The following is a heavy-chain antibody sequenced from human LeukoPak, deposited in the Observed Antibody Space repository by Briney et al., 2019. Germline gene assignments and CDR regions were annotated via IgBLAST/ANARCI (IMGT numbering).Heavy chain of an antibody. V-gene: IGHV3-11*01. J-gene: IGHJ4*02. CDR1: GFTFDDYG. Sequence: GGSLRLSCVASGFTFDDYGMNWVRQAPGKGLQWVSYISSGGDIMHYADSVKGRFTSSRDNAKNTLYLQMNSLRAEDTAVYYCARRSGIAVAGAFDYWGQGTLVTVSS. D-gene: IGHD6-19*01. CDR3: ARRSGIAVAGAFDY. CDR2: ISSGGDIM.